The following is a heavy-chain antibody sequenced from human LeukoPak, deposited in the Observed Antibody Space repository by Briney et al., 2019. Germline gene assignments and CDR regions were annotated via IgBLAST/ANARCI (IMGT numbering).Heavy chain of an antibody. Sequence: PGGSLRLSCAASGFTFSSYSMNWVRQAPGKGLEWVSYISSSSSTIYYADSVKGRFTISRDNAKNSLYLQMNSLRAEDTAVYYCARGWTYGGQDYMDVWGKGTTVTVSS. CDR1: GFTFSSYS. V-gene: IGHV3-48*01. J-gene: IGHJ6*03. CDR2: ISSSSSTI. CDR3: ARGWTYGGQDYMDV. D-gene: IGHD2-8*01.